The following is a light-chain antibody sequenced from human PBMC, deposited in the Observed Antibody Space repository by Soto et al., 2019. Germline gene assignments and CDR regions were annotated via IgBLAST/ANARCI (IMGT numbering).Light chain of an antibody. CDR3: QQRSNWPPV. CDR1: QSVSNSS. Sequence: EIVLTQSPGTPSLSPGERATFSCRASQSVSNSSLAWYHQKPGQAPRLLLFAASRRATGIPDTFSGSGSGTDFTLTISRLEPEDFAVYYCQQRSNWPPVFGGGTKVEIK. V-gene: IGKV3D-20*02. CDR2: AAS. J-gene: IGKJ4*01.